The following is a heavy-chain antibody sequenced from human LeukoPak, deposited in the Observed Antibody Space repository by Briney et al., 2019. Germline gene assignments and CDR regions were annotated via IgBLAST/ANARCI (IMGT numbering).Heavy chain of an antibody. CDR2: IWYDGSNK. J-gene: IGHJ4*02. Sequence: GGSLRLSCAASGFTFSSYGMHWVRQAPGKGLERVAVIWYDGSNKYYADSVKGRFTISRDNSKNTLYLQMNSLRAEDTAVYYCARESPGGYYVDYWGQGTLVTVSS. CDR3: ARESPGGYYVDY. V-gene: IGHV3-33*01. D-gene: IGHD3-22*01. CDR1: GFTFSSYG.